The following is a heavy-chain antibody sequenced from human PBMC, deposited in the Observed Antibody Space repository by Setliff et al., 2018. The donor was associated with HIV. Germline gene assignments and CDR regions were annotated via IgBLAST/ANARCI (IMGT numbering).Heavy chain of an antibody. CDR2: INHSGST. CDR1: GGSFSGYY. D-gene: IGHD2-15*01. CDR3: ESRRYCSVGECRYLYYDFDS. Sequence: PSETLSLTCAVYGGSFSGYYWSWIRQPPGKELELIGEINHSGSTNNNPSLKSRVTISVDTSKNQFSLTLSSVTAADTAVYYFESRRYCSVGECRYLYYDFDSWGQGTLVTVSS. V-gene: IGHV4-34*01. J-gene: IGHJ4*02.